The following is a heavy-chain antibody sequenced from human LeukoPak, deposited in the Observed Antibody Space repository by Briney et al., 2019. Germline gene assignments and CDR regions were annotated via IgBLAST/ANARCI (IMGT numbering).Heavy chain of an antibody. J-gene: IGHJ4*02. CDR1: GGSISSSSYY. D-gene: IGHD6-19*01. CDR3: AGSGWNGGPFDN. Sequence: SETLSLTCTVSGGSISSSSYYWGWIRQPPGKGLEWIGSMYYSGSTHYNPSLKSRVTISLDTSKNQFSLKLSSVTAADTAVYYCAGSGWNGGPFDNWGQGTLVTVSS. V-gene: IGHV4-39*07. CDR2: MYYSGST.